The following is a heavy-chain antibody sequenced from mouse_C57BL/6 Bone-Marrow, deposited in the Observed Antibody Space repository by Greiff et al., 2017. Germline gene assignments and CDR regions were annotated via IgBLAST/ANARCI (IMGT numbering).Heavy chain of an antibody. CDR2: IGPEDGAT. V-gene: IGHV14-1*01. J-gene: IGHJ2*01. CDR3: TPTVAFDY. CDR1: GFNIKDYY. Sequence: VQLQQSGAELVRPGASVKLSCTASGFNIKDYYMHWVKQRPEQGLEWIGRIGPEDGATEYAPKFQGQVTMTADTSSNTAYLQLSSLTSEDTAVYYCTPTVAFDYWGQGTTLTVSS. D-gene: IGHD1-1*01.